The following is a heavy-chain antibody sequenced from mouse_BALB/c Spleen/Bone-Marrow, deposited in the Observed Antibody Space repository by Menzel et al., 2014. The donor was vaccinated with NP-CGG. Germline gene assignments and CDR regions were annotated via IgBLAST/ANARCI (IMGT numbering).Heavy chain of an antibody. Sequence: DVQLVESGGGLVQPGGSRKLSCAASGFTFSSFGMHWVRQAPEKGLEWVAYISSGSSTIYYADTVKGRFTISGDNPKNTLFLQMTSLRSEDTAMYYCARSRGNYLYYAMDYWGQGTSVTVSS. CDR2: ISSGSSTI. V-gene: IGHV5-17*02. D-gene: IGHD2-1*01. CDR3: ARSRGNYLYYAMDY. CDR1: GFTFSSFG. J-gene: IGHJ4*01.